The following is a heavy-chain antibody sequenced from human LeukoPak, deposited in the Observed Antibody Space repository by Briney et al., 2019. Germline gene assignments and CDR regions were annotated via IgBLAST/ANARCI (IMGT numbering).Heavy chain of an antibody. CDR1: GYSISSGYY. J-gene: IGHJ4*02. CDR3: ARDGYDILTGYPDY. D-gene: IGHD3-9*01. V-gene: IGHV4-38-2*02. Sequence: PSETLSLTCTVSGYSISSGYYWGWIRQPPGKGLEWIGSIYHSGSTYYNPSLKSRVTISVDTSKNQFSLKLSSVTAADTAVYYCARDGYDILTGYPDYWGQGTLVTVSS. CDR2: IYHSGST.